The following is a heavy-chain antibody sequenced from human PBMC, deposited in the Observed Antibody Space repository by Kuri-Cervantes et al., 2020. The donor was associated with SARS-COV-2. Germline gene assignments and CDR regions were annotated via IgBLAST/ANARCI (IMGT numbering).Heavy chain of an antibody. J-gene: IGHJ3*02. Sequence: KVSCKGSGYSFTSYWIGWVRQMPGKGLEWMGIIYPGDSDTRYSPSFQGQVTISADKSISTAYLQWSSLKVSDTAMYYCARLSAPLDPLITIFGVVMGDDAFDIWGQGTMVTVSS. D-gene: IGHD3-3*01. CDR1: GYSFTSYW. CDR3: ARLSAPLDPLITIFGVVMGDDAFDI. CDR2: IYPGDSDT. V-gene: IGHV5-51*01.